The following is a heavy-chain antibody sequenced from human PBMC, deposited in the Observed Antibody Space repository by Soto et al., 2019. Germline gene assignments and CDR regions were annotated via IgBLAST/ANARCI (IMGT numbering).Heavy chain of an antibody. CDR2: ISYDGSNK. Sequence: GGSLRLSCAASGFTFSSYGMHWVRQAPGKGLEWVAVISYDGSNKYYADSVKGRFTISRDNSKNTLYLQMNSLRAEDTAVYYCAKDYYGMDVWGQGTTVTVSS. V-gene: IGHV3-30*18. CDR1: GFTFSSYG. CDR3: AKDYYGMDV. J-gene: IGHJ6*02.